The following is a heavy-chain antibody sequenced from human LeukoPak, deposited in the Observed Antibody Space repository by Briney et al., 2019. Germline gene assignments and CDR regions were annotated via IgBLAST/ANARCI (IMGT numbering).Heavy chain of an antibody. D-gene: IGHD3-22*01. Sequence: GGSLRLSCAASGITFNEIWMNWVRQAPGKGLEWVGGVQSKNDGGPIEDAAAGKDSFIRYRDDSKNILYLQMNSLKTEDTALYYCTTPDSRGSGSKGSLNHWGQGTPVTVSS. J-gene: IGHJ4*02. CDR2: VQSKNDGGPI. CDR1: GITFNEIW. V-gene: IGHV3-15*01. CDR3: TTPDSRGSGSKGSLNH.